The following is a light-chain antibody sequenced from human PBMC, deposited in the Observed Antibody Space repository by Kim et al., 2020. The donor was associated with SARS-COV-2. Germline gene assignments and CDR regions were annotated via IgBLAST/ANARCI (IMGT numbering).Light chain of an antibody. CDR1: QSIGTW. CDR2: DAS. J-gene: IGKJ1*01. Sequence: ASVGDRVTITCRASQSIGTWLAWYQQKPGKAPKLLIYDASSLKTGVPLRFSGSGSGTEFTLTISSLQSDDFATYYCQQYNSYSWTFGQGTKVDLK. V-gene: IGKV1-5*01. CDR3: QQYNSYSWT.